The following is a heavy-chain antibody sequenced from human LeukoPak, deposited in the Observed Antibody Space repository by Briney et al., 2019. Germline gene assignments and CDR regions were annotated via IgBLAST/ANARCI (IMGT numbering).Heavy chain of an antibody. D-gene: IGHD6-19*01. J-gene: IGHJ4*02. CDR3: ASAGYSSGWHIDY. CDR1: GYTFTSYY. CDR2: INPSGGST. Sequence: ASVKVSCKASGYTFTSYYMHWVRQAPGQGLEWTGIINPSGGSTSYAQKFQGRVTVTRDTSTSTVYMELSSLRSEDTAVYYCASAGYSSGWHIDYWGQGTLVTVSS. V-gene: IGHV1-46*01.